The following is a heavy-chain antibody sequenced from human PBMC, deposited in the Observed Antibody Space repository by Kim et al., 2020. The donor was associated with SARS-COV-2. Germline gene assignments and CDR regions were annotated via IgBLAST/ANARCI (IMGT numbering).Heavy chain of an antibody. D-gene: IGHD3-3*01. CDR2: IDPSDSDT. CDR1: GYDFSRNW. J-gene: IGHJ6*02. V-gene: IGHV5-10-1*01. Sequence: GESLKISCKVSGYDFSRNWIAWVRQMPGKGLEWMGRIDPSDSDTKYSPSFQGHVTMSIDKSINTAFVQWSSLAASDTGTYYCARLTPYYGFWSSYYEDYHYGLDVGGQGTTVTVAS. CDR3: ARLTPYYGFWSSYYEDYHYGLDV.